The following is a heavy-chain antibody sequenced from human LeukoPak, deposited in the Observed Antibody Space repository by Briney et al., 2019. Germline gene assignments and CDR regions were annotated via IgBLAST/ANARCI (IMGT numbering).Heavy chain of an antibody. CDR3: ARALYYDSSGYWSD. V-gene: IGHV4-59*01. CDR2: IYYSGST. Sequence: SSETLSLTCTVSGGSISSYYWSWIRQPPGKGLEWIGYIYYSGSTNYNPSLKSRVTISVDTSKNQFSLKLSSVTAADTAVYYCARALYYDSSGYWSDWGQGTLVTVSS. J-gene: IGHJ4*02. D-gene: IGHD3-22*01. CDR1: GGSISSYY.